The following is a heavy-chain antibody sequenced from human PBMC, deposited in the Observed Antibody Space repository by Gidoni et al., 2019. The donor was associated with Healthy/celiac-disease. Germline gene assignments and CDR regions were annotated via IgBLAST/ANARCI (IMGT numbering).Heavy chain of an antibody. Sequence: QVQLVQSGAEVKKPGSSVKVSCKASGGTFSSYAISWVRQAPGQGLEWMGGIIPIFGTANYEQKFQGRVTITADESTSTAYMELSSLRSEDTAVYYCAGPRDSSGPEGVFDYWGQGTLVTVSS. CDR3: AGPRDSSGPEGVFDY. CDR2: IIPIFGTA. D-gene: IGHD6-19*01. J-gene: IGHJ4*02. CDR1: GGTFSSYA. V-gene: IGHV1-69*01.